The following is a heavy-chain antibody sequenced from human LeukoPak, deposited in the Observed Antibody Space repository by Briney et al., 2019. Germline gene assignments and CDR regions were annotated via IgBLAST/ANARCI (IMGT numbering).Heavy chain of an antibody. Sequence: PGGSLRLSCAASGFTVSSNYMSWVRQAPGKGLEWVSVIYSGGSTYYADSVKGRFTISRDNSKNTLYLQMNSLRAEDTAVYYCAREIVVVPAAIGWFDPWGQETLVTVSS. J-gene: IGHJ5*02. CDR2: IYSGGST. D-gene: IGHD2-2*01. CDR1: GFTVSSNY. V-gene: IGHV3-53*01. CDR3: AREIVVVPAAIGWFDP.